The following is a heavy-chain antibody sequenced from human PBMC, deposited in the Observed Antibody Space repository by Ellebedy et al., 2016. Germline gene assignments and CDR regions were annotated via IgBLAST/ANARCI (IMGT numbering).Heavy chain of an antibody. CDR2: TWYDGSNE. Sequence: GESLKISXAASGFTFGGYSMHWVRQNPGRGLEWVALTWYDGSNEFYADSVKGRFTISRDNSKNTLYLQMNSLRVEDTAVYYCARRGLELTGPPYYYGMDVWGQGTTVTVSS. CDR3: ARRGLELTGPPYYYGMDV. D-gene: IGHD1-7*01. CDR1: GFTFGGYS. J-gene: IGHJ6*02. V-gene: IGHV3-33*08.